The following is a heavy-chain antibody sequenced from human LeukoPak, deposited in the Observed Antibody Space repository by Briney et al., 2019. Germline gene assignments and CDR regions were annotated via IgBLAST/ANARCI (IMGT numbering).Heavy chain of an antibody. V-gene: IGHV3-23*01. J-gene: IGHJ2*01. CDR1: GFTFSSYA. CDR2: ISGSGGST. D-gene: IGHD3-10*01. CDR3: AKSHYYGDWYFDL. Sequence: PGGSLRLSCAASGFTFSSYAMSWVRQAPGKGLEWVSAISGSGGSTYYADSVKGRFTISRDNSKNTLYLHMNSLRVEDTAVYYCAKSHYYGDWYFDLWGRGTLVTVS.